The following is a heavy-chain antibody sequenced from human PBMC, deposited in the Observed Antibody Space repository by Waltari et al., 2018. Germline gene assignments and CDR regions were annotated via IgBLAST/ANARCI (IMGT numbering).Heavy chain of an antibody. Sequence: QVQMVQSGAEVKKPGSSVKVSCKASGGTFSSYAISWVRQAPGQGLEWMGGIIPIFVTANYAQKFQGSVTITADESTSTAYMELSSLRSQDTAVYYCARPSRRDGYHSPFDYWGQGTLVTVSS. CDR2: IIPIFVTA. CDR1: GGTFSSYA. CDR3: ARPSRRDGYHSPFDY. D-gene: IGHD5-12*01. V-gene: IGHV1-69*13. J-gene: IGHJ4*02.